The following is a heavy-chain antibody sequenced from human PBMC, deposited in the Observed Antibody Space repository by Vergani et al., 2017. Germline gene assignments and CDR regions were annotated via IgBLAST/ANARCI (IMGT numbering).Heavy chain of an antibody. V-gene: IGHV2-5*01. CDR1: GFSLSTSGVG. Sequence: QITLKESGPTLVKPTQTLTLTCTFSGFSLSTSGVGVGWIRQPPGKALEWLALIYWSDDKRYSPSLNSRLTITKDTSKNQVVLTMTNMDPVDTATYYCARGPSWDYFDYWGQGTLVTVSS. J-gene: IGHJ4*02. D-gene: IGHD6-25*01. CDR2: IYWSDDK. CDR3: ARGPSWDYFDY.